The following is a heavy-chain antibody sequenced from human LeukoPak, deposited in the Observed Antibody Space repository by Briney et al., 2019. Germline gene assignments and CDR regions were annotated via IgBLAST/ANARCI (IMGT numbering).Heavy chain of an antibody. CDR1: GYTFTTYA. Sequence: ASVTVSCKASGYTFTTYAMHWVRQAPGQRLEWMGWINAGNGNTKYSQKFQGRVTITSDTSASTAYMELRSLRSEDTAVYYCARGPSRRWFDPWGQGTLVTVSS. V-gene: IGHV1-3*01. CDR2: INAGNGNT. J-gene: IGHJ5*02. D-gene: IGHD2-2*01. CDR3: ARGPSRRWFDP.